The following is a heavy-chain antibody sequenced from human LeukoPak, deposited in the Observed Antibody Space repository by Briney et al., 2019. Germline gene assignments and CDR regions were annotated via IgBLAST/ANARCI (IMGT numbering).Heavy chain of an antibody. Sequence: GGSLRLSCAASGFTVSSNYMSWVRQAPGKGLEWVSVIYSGGSTYYADSVKGRFTISRDNAKNSLYLQMNSLRAEDTAVYYCARDGSGVTTGYYYGMDVWGQGTTVTVSS. CDR2: IYSGGST. CDR3: ARDGSGVTTGYYYGMDV. CDR1: GFTVSSNY. V-gene: IGHV3-66*01. J-gene: IGHJ6*02. D-gene: IGHD4-17*01.